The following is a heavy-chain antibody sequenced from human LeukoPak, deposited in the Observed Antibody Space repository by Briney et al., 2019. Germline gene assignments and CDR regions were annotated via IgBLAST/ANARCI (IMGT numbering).Heavy chain of an antibody. J-gene: IGHJ6*04. CDR3: ARGSKAAAATLWGRDYYYYYGMDV. Sequence: QPGGSLRLSCAASGFTFSSYDMHWVRQATGKGLEWVSAIDTACDPYYPGSVKGRFTISRENAKNSLYLQMNSLRAGDTAVYYCARGSKAAAATLWGRDYYYYYGMDVWGKGTTVTVSS. CDR2: IDTACDP. V-gene: IGHV3-13*05. CDR1: GFTFSSYD. D-gene: IGHD6-13*01.